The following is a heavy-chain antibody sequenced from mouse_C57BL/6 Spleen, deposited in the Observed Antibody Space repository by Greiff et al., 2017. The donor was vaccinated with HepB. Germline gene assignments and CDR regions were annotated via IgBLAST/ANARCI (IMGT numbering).Heavy chain of an antibody. V-gene: IGHV1-22*01. CDR2: INPNNGGT. D-gene: IGHD1-1*01. CDR1: GYTFTDYN. J-gene: IGHJ3*01. Sequence: VQLQQSGPELVKPGASVKMSCKASGYTFTDYNMHWVKQSHGKSLEWIGYINPNNGGTSYNQKFKGKATLTVNKSSSTAYMELRSLTSEDSAVYYCARGITTVVEDAYWGQGTLVTVSA. CDR3: ARGITTVVEDAY.